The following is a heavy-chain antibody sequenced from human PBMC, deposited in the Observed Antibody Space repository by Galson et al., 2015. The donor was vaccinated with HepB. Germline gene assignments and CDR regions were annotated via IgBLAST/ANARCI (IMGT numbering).Heavy chain of an antibody. CDR1: GFSVYSNY. J-gene: IGHJ4*02. CDR3: AQLGTGY. D-gene: IGHD7-27*01. V-gene: IGHV3-53*01. CDR2: IYSSSSST. Sequence: SLRLSCAASGFSVYSNYMNWVRQAPGKGLEWVSLIYSSSSSTNYADFVRGRFTISRDNSKNTVYLQMSRLRADDTAIYYCAQLGTGYWGRGTLVTVSS.